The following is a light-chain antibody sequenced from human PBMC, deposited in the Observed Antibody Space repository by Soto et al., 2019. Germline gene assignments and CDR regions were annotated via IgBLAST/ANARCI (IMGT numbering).Light chain of an antibody. CDR1: QSVSSDF. V-gene: IGKV3-20*01. CDR3: QQCSSAPRT. CDR2: DAS. J-gene: IGKJ1*01. Sequence: EIVLTQSPGTLSLSPGERAILSCRASQSVSSDFLAWHRQKPGQAPRLLVYDASSRATGIPDRFSGSGSGTDFTLTISRLEPEDFAVYYCQQCSSAPRTFGEGTKVEIK.